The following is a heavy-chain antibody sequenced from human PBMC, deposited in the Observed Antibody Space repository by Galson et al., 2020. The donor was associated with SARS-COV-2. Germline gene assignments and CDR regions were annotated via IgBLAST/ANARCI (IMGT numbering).Heavy chain of an antibody. D-gene: IGHD3-3*01. CDR1: GFTFSSYA. J-gene: IGHJ6*02. CDR3: AKSAPGRFLEWLLLYYYYGMDV. V-gene: IGHV3-23*01. Sequence: GESLKISCAASGFTFSSYAMSWVRQAPGKGLEWVSAISGSGGSTYYADSVKGRFTISRDNSKNTLYLQMNSLRAEDTAVYYCAKSAPGRFLEWLLLYYYYGMDVWGQGTTVTVSS. CDR2: ISGSGGST.